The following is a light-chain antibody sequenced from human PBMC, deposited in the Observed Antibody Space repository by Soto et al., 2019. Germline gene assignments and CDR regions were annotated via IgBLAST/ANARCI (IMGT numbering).Light chain of an antibody. J-gene: IGLJ2*01. CDR3: CSYAGSSTLYVV. Sequence: QSALTQPASVSGSPGQSITISCTGTSSDVGSYNLVSWYQQHPGKAPKLMLYEGSKRPSGVSNRFSGSKSGNTASLTISGLQSEDEAEYCCCSYAGSSTLYVVFGGGTKLTVL. V-gene: IGLV2-23*01. CDR1: SSDVGSYNL. CDR2: EGS.